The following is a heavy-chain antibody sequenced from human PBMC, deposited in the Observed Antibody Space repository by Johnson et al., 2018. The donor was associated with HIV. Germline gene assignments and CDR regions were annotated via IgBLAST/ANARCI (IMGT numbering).Heavy chain of an antibody. CDR2: ISNTGDSP. Sequence: VQLVESGGGVVQPGGSLRLSCAASGFNFSDYGMQWVRQAPGKGLEYVSSISNTGDSPYYATSVKGRFTISRDNSKNTLYLQMGSLRVEDMATYYCARARAKVVAGLDAFDIWGQGTMVTVSS. CDR3: ARARAKVVAGLDAFDI. D-gene: IGHD6-19*01. J-gene: IGHJ3*02. V-gene: IGHV3-64*01. CDR1: GFNFSDYG.